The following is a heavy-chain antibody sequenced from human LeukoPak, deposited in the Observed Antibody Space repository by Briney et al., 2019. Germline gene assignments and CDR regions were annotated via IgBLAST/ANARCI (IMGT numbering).Heavy chain of an antibody. V-gene: IGHV4-59*01. CDR1: GGSISTYY. J-gene: IGHJ4*02. CDR3: ATMLGSGSVSYLFDY. Sequence: SETLSLTCTVSGGSISTYYWSWIRQPPGKGPEWIGYISYTVTSNYNPSLKSRVTISVDTSKNQFSLKLSSVTAADTAVYYCATMLGSGSVSYLFDYWGQGTLVTVSS. CDR2: ISYTVTS. D-gene: IGHD1-26*01.